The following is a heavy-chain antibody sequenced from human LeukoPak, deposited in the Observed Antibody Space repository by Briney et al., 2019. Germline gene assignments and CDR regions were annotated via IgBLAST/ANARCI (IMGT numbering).Heavy chain of an antibody. CDR2: ISYDGSNK. CDR1: AFTFSSYG. V-gene: IGHV3-30*18. CDR3: AKGLLSIDSYGNDAIDY. J-gene: IGHJ4*02. Sequence: GRSMSLACPASAFTFSSYGTDWVRPAPDKWMEWVGVISYDGSNKYYADSVKGRFTISRDNSKSTLYLQMNSLRAEDTAVYYGAKGLLSIDSYGNDAIDYWGQRTLVTVSS. D-gene: IGHD5-18*01.